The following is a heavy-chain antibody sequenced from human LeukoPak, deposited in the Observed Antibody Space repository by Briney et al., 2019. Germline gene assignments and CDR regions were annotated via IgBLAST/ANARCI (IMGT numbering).Heavy chain of an antibody. D-gene: IGHD2-8*01. CDR2: ISGIGSNT. J-gene: IGHJ4*02. V-gene: IGHV3-23*01. CDR3: AKPGPGQCTSWTCPSDY. CDR1: GFTFTTYA. Sequence: GGSLRLSCAASGFTFTTYAMSWVRRVPGKGLEWVSSISGIGSNTYYPDSVKGRFTISRDNSKNSLYLQMNSLRAEDTALYHCAKPGPGQCTSWTCPSDYWGQGTLVTVSP.